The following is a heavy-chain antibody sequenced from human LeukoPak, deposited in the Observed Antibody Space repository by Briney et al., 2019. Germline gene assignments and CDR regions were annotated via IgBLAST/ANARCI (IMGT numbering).Heavy chain of an antibody. D-gene: IGHD3-10*01. V-gene: IGHV4-59*01. CDR1: GGSISSYY. CDR2: IYYSGST. CDR3: ARGSGFDAFDI. Sequence: SETLSLTCTISGGSISSYYWSWIRQPPGKGLEWIGYIYYSGSTNYNPSLKSRVTISVDTSKNQFSLKLSSVTAADTAVYYCARGSGFDAFDIWGQGTMVTVSS. J-gene: IGHJ3*02.